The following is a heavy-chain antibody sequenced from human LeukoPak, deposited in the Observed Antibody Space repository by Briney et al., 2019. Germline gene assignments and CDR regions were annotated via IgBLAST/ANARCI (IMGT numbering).Heavy chain of an antibody. J-gene: IGHJ4*02. V-gene: IGHV5-10-1*01. CDR1: GYSFTSYW. Sequence: GESLKISCKGSGYSFTSYWISWVPQLPGKGLEWMGRFDPSDSYTNYSPSFQGHVTISADKSISTAYLQWSSLKASDTAMYYCARLETYYDILTGYYKPADYWGQGTLVTVSS. CDR2: FDPSDSYT. D-gene: IGHD3-9*01. CDR3: ARLETYYDILTGYYKPADY.